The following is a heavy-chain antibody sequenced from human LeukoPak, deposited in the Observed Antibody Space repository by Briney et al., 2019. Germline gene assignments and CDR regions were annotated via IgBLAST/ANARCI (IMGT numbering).Heavy chain of an antibody. V-gene: IGHV4-61*01. Sequence: TLSLTCTVSGGSVSSGSYYWSWIGQPPGKGLEWIGYIYYSGSTNYNPSLESRVTISVDTSKNQFSLKLSSVTAADTAVYYCARGPSSSWYNDAFDIWGQGTMVTVSS. CDR1: GGSVSSGSYY. CDR3: ARGPSSSWYNDAFDI. CDR2: IYYSGST. J-gene: IGHJ3*02. D-gene: IGHD6-13*01.